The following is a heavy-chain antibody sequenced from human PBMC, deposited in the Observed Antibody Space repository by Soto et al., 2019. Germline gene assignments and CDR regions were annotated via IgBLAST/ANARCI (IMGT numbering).Heavy chain of an antibody. CDR3: AALWFGELAFNY. Sequence: SETLSLTCSVSGYSISSGYYWGWVRQAPGKGLEWLGSVYHNGIMFHNPSFQSRVTISVDTSKNQFSLNLRSVTAADTAVYYCAALWFGELAFNYWGHGILVTVS. J-gene: IGHJ4*01. CDR1: GYSISSGYY. V-gene: IGHV4-38-2*02. D-gene: IGHD3-10*01. CDR2: VYHNGIM.